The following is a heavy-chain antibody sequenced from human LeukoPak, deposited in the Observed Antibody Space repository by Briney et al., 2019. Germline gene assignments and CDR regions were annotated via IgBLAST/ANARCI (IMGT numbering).Heavy chain of an antibody. CDR2: IYYSGST. CDR3: ASWGIAAAGRNNWFDP. J-gene: IGHJ5*02. Sequence: SETLSLTCTVSGGSISSYYWSWIRQPPGKGLEWIGYIYYSGSTNYNPSLKSRVTISVDTSKNQFSLKLSSVTAAGTAVYYCASWGIAAAGRNNWFDPWGQGTLVTVSS. D-gene: IGHD6-13*01. V-gene: IGHV4-59*01. CDR1: GGSISSYY.